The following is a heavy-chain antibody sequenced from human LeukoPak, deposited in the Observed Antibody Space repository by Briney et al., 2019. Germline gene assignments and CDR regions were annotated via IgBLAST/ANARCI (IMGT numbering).Heavy chain of an antibody. J-gene: IGHJ4*02. CDR3: ARTPVDLATDYFDY. V-gene: IGHV1-46*01. Sequence: ASVNLSCKASGYTFTSYYMYWVRLAPGQGLEWMGIINPSGGSTSYAQKFQGRVTMTRDTSTSTVYMELSSLRSEDTAVYYCARTPVDLATDYFDYWGQGTLVTVSS. CDR2: INPSGGST. D-gene: IGHD5-24*01. CDR1: GYTFTSYY.